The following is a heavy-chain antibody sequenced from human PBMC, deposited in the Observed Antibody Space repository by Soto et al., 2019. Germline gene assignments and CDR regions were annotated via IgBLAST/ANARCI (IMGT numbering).Heavy chain of an antibody. CDR2: ITSDGKSK. CDR3: ARESGDWPLNWFDP. Sequence: GGSLRLSCAASGFNFSDHWMHWVRQRPGEGLVWVSRITSDGKSKAYAESVKGRFAISRDNAKNTLYLQMNGLTAEDTAVYYCARESGDWPLNWFDPWGLGTLVTVSS. CDR1: GFNFSDHW. D-gene: IGHD2-21*02. V-gene: IGHV3-74*01. J-gene: IGHJ5*02.